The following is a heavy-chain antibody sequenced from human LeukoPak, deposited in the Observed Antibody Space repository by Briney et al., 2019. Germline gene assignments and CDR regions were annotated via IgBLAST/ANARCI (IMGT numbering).Heavy chain of an antibody. CDR1: GGSFSGYY. V-gene: IGHV4-34*01. D-gene: IGHD6-19*01. CDR3: ARGTGAVAGTGYYYYYGMDV. J-gene: IGHJ6*02. Sequence: SETLSLTCAVYGGSFSGYYWSWIRQPPGKGLEWIGEISHSGSTNYNPSLKSRVTISVDTSKNQFSLKLSSVTAADTAVYYCARGTGAVAGTGYYYYYGMDVWGQGTTVTVSS. CDR2: ISHSGST.